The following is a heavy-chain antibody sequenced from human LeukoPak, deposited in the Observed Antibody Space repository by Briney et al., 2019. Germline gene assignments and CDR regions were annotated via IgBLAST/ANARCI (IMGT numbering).Heavy chain of an antibody. CDR3: VRDCSSASLSSGCYYAMDV. V-gene: IGHV3-7*03. J-gene: IGHJ6*04. CDR2: IKQDGSEK. CDR1: GFTFNDYW. Sequence: GGSLRLSCAASGFTFNDYWMTWVRQAPGKGLEWVAHIKQDGSEKYYADSLKGRFTISRDNAKSSLFLQMNSLRAEDTAVYYCVRDCSSASLSSGCYYAMDVWGKGTTVTVSS. D-gene: IGHD2-2*01.